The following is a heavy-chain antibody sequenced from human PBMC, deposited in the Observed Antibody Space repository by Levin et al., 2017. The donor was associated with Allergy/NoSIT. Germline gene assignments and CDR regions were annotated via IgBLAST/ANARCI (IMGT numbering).Heavy chain of an antibody. CDR3: ARHPGIAVAGMGFDY. CDR1: GGSISSSSYY. V-gene: IGHV4-39*01. Sequence: SETLSLTCTVSGGSISSSSYYWGWIRQPPGKGLEWIGSIYYSGSTYYNPSLKSRVTIPVDTSKNQFSLKLSSVTAADTAVNYCARHPGIAVAGMGFDYWGQGTLVTVSS. J-gene: IGHJ4*02. CDR2: IYYSGST. D-gene: IGHD6-19*01.